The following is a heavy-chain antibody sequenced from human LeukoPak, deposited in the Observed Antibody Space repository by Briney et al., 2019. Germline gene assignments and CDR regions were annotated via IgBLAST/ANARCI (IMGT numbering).Heavy chain of an antibody. V-gene: IGHV1-3*01. Sequence: ASVKVSCKASGYTFTTYAMHWVRQAPGQRLEWMGWINAGNGNTKYSQKFQGRVTITRDTSASTAYMELSSLRSEDTAVYYRARDGLRGVTSGYFDYWGQGTLVTVSS. CDR3: ARDGLRGVTSGYFDY. CDR2: INAGNGNT. D-gene: IGHD3-10*01. CDR1: GYTFTTYA. J-gene: IGHJ4*02.